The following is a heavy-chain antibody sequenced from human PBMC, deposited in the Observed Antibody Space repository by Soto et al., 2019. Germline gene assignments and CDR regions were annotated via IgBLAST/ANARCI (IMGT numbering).Heavy chain of an antibody. V-gene: IGHV4-4*02. Sequence: SETLSLTCAVSGASITSHSWWSWVRQPPGKGLKWIGEVYHTGSTNYNSSLESRVTISVDKSKNQFSLTLNSVTAADTAVYYCAKIVDIVATINFDYYYYGMDVWGQGTTVTVSS. CDR3: AKIVDIVATINFDYYYYGMDV. CDR1: GASITSHSW. CDR2: VYHTGST. J-gene: IGHJ6*02. D-gene: IGHD5-12*01.